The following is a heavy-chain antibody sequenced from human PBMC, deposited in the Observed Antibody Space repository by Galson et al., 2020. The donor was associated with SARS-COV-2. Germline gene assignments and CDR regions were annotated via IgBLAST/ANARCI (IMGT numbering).Heavy chain of an antibody. CDR3: ARSFKGEYSSRCHTDY. CDR1: GFTFSSYS. Sequence: GGSLRLSCAASGFTFSSYSMNWVRQAPGKGLEWVSSISSSSSYIYYADSVKGRFTISRDNAKNSLYLQMNSLRAEDTAVYYCARSFKGEYSSRCHTDYWGQGTLVTVSS. D-gene: IGHD6-13*01. J-gene: IGHJ4*02. V-gene: IGHV3-21*01. CDR2: ISSSSSYI.